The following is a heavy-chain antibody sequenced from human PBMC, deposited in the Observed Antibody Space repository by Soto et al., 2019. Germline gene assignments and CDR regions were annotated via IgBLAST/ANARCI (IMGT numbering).Heavy chain of an antibody. Sequence: GGSLRLSCEASGFTFSDFWMSWVRQAPGKGLEWVANIRGDGSEKRYVDSVRGRFTISRDNAKNSVYLQMNSLRGDDTALYYCAKDYSGYYYYYYYGMDVWGQGTTVTVSS. CDR2: IRGDGSEK. D-gene: IGHD5-12*01. CDR3: AKDYSGYYYYYYYGMDV. CDR1: GFTFSDFW. J-gene: IGHJ6*02. V-gene: IGHV3-7*01.